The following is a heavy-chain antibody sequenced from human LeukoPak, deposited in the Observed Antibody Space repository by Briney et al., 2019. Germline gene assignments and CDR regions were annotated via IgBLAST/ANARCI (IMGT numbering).Heavy chain of an antibody. CDR2: VGRSGTDT. CDR1: GFTFGSYA. D-gene: IGHD1-1*01. J-gene: IGHJ4*02. Sequence: GGSLRLSCVASGFTFGSYAVSWFRQAPGKGLEWVSTVGRSGTDTYYADSVRGRFTISKDSSKNTLQMNSLSAEDTAIYYCVKHSGGVYGNSDSWGQGILVTVSS. V-gene: IGHV3-23*01. CDR3: VKHSGGVYGNSDS.